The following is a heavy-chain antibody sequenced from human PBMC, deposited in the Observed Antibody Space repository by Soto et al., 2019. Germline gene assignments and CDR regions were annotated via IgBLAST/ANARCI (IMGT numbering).Heavy chain of an antibody. Sequence: PSETLSLTCTVSGGSISSYYWSWIRQPPGKGLEWIGYIYYSGSTNYNPSLKSRVTISVDTSKTQFSLKLSSVTAADTAVYSCARADGDYDAFDYWGQGTLVTVSS. CDR1: GGSISSYY. V-gene: IGHV4-59*01. J-gene: IGHJ4*02. CDR2: IYYSGST. CDR3: ARADGDYDAFDY. D-gene: IGHD4-17*01.